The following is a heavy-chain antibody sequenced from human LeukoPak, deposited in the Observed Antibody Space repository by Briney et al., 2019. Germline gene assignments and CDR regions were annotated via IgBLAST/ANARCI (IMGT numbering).Heavy chain of an antibody. D-gene: IGHD3-9*01. CDR2: IYFNGST. J-gene: IGHJ3*02. CDR3: AREGILSRAGAFNI. V-gene: IGHV4-59*01. CDR1: GGSISSCY. Sequence: PTETLSLTCSVSGGSISSCYWSWIRQPPGKGLEWMGDIYFNGSTNYNPSLKSRVNISVDTSKNQFSLKLSSVTAADTAVYYCAREGILSRAGAFNIWGQGTMVTVS.